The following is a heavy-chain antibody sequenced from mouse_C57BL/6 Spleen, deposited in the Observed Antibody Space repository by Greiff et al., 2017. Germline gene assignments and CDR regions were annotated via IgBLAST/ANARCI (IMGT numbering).Heavy chain of an antibody. CDR3: ARYCGAMDY. Sequence: QVQLQQSGAELVRPGTSVKVSCKASGYAFTNYLIEWVKQRPGQGLEWIGVINPGSGGTNYNEKFKGKATLTADKSSSTAYMQLSSLTSEDSAVYFCARYCGAMDYWGQGTSVTVSS. CDR1: GYAFTNYL. V-gene: IGHV1-54*01. J-gene: IGHJ4*01. CDR2: INPGSGGT.